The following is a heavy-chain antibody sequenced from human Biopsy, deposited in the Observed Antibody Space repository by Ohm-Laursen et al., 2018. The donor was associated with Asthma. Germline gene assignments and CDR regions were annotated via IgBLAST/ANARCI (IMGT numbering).Heavy chain of an antibody. D-gene: IGHD6-6*01. CDR2: IYYSGRT. CDR1: GDAMSTSGSY. CDR3: ARAVSSSSYWYFDL. J-gene: IGHJ2*01. Sequence: TLSLTCIVSGDAMSTSGSYWGWIRQSPGKGLEWIGSIYYSGRTYYSPSLESRVTISADTSKNHFSLKVTSVTAADTAAYYCARAVSSSSYWYFDLWGRGDLVTVSS. V-gene: IGHV4-39*02.